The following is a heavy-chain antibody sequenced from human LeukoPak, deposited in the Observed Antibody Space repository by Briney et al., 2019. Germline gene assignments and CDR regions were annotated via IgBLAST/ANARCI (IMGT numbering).Heavy chain of an antibody. CDR2: IYHSGST. V-gene: IGHV4-38-2*02. CDR1: GYSISSGYY. D-gene: IGHD6-19*01. CDR3: ARHGSSGWLSEYFQH. J-gene: IGHJ1*01. Sequence: SETLSLTCTVSGYSISSGYYWGWIRQPPGKGLEWIGSIYHSGSTYYNPSLKSRVTISVDTSKNQFSLKLSSVTAADTAVYYCARHGSSGWLSEYFQHWGQGTLVTVSS.